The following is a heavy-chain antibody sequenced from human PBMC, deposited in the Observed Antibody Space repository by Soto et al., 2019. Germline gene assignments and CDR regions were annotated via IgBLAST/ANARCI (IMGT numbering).Heavy chain of an antibody. D-gene: IGHD5-12*01. CDR1: GFTFSTYV. V-gene: IGHV3-23*01. J-gene: IGHJ4*02. Sequence: EVQLLESGGGLVQPGGSLRLSCAASGFTFSTYVMTWVRQAPGKGLEWVSGISGSGGSIYYADSVKGRFTTSRDNSKTTLFLQMNNLRAKDTAVYYCAKAQYSGYELSLNFDCWRPGHLVTVSS. CDR2: ISGSGGSI. CDR3: AKAQYSGYELSLNFDC.